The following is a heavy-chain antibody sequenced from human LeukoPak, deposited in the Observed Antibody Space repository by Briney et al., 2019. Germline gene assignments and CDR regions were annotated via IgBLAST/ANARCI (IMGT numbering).Heavy chain of an antibody. Sequence: SETLSLTCSVSGGSIRSSSYYSGWIRQHPGKGLEWIGSIYYSGSTYYNPSLKSRVTISIDTSKNQFSLKLSSVTAADTAVYYCARDLYSSRTNDAFVIWGQGTVVTVSS. V-gene: IGHV4-39*07. CDR2: IYYSGST. D-gene: IGHD6-13*01. J-gene: IGHJ3*02. CDR3: ARDLYSSRTNDAFVI. CDR1: GGSIRSSSYY.